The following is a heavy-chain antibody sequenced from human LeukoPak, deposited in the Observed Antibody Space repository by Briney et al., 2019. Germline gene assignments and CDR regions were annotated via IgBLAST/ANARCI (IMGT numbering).Heavy chain of an antibody. V-gene: IGHV3-23*01. CDR1: GFTFSSYA. Sequence: PGGSLRLSCAASGFTFSSYAMSWVRQAPGKGLEWVSAISGSGGSTYYADSVKGRFTISSDNSKNTLYLQMNSLRAEDTAVYYCAKAGRGWYYFDYWGQGTLVTVSS. CDR3: AKAGRGWYYFDY. CDR2: ISGSGGST. D-gene: IGHD6-19*01. J-gene: IGHJ4*02.